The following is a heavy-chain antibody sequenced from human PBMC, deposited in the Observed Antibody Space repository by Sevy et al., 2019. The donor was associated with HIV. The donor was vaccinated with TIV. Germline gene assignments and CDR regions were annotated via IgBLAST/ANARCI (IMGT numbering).Heavy chain of an antibody. D-gene: IGHD3-10*01. V-gene: IGHV3-15*01. CDR1: GFTFSNAW. Sequence: GGSLRLSCAASGFTFSNAWMSWVRQAPGKGLEWVGRIKSKTDGGTTDYAAPVKGRFTISRDDSKNTLYLQMNSLKTEDTAVYYCTTEAGYYYAPGPADYWGQGTLVTVSS. CDR3: TTEAGYYYAPGPADY. CDR2: IKSKTDGGTT. J-gene: IGHJ4*02.